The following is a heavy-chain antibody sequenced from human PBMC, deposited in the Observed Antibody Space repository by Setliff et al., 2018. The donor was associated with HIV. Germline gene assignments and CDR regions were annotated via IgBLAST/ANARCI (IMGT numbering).Heavy chain of an antibody. J-gene: IGHJ4*02. CDR2: ISDSGGST. CDR3: AKTPLALVRGAQPYFDY. CDR1: GFTFSSYA. D-gene: IGHD3-10*01. Sequence: GGSLRLSCAASGFTFSSYAMTWVRQAPGKGLEWVSSISDSGGSTFYADSVKGRFTVSRDNSKNTLYLLMNSLRAEDTAVYYCAKTPLALVRGAQPYFDYWGQGTLVTVS. V-gene: IGHV3-23*01.